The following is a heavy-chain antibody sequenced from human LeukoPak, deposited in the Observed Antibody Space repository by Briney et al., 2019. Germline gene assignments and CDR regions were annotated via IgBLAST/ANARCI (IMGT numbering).Heavy chain of an antibody. Sequence: QSGGSLRLSCAASGFMFSDSWMSWVRQAPGKGLEWVANMNQDGSEKDYVDSVKGRFTISRDNARNSLYLQMGSLRAEDTAVYYCATYTHWVAGDVWGQGTTVTVSS. CDR3: ATYTHWVAGDV. CDR1: GFMFSDSW. CDR2: MNQDGSEK. D-gene: IGHD3-16*01. V-gene: IGHV3-7*01. J-gene: IGHJ6*02.